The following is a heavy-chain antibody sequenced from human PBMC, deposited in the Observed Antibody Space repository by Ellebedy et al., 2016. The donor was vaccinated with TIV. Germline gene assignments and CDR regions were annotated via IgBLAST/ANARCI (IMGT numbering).Heavy chain of an antibody. V-gene: IGHV1-3*01. D-gene: IGHD6-19*01. CDR1: GYTFTTYA. J-gene: IGHJ4*02. Sequence: APVKVSCKTSGYTFTTYAMHWVRQAPGQRLEWMGWINAGNGNTKYSQKFQGRVTITRDTSASTAYMELSSLRSEDTAVYYCARREWLGYYDYWGQGTLVTVSS. CDR2: INAGNGNT. CDR3: ARREWLGYYDY.